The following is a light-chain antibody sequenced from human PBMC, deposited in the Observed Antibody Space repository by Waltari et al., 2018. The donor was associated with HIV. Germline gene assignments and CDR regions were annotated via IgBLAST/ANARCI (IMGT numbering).Light chain of an antibody. CDR2: EVT. V-gene: IGLV2-23*02. J-gene: IGLJ2*01. CDR1: SSGVENSNL. CDR3: CSYGSSATFVV. Sequence: QSALTQPASVSGAPGQSITLSCTETSSGVENSNLVSGYQHYRGKAHKLLIYEVTKRPSGISSRFSGSKSGNTASLTISDLQAEDEATYYCCSYGSSATFVVFGGGTRVTV.